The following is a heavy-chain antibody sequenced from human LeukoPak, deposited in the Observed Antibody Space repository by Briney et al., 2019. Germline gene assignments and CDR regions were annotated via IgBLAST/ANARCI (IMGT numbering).Heavy chain of an antibody. CDR3: AKAGVRYFDSSGLYAFDF. CDR1: GGSISSTGYC. D-gene: IGHD3-22*01. V-gene: IGHV4-39*01. J-gene: IGHJ3*01. Sequence: SETLSLTCAVSGGSISSTGYCWAWIRQPPGKGLEWIGTIYYSGSTYHNTSLKSRITMSVDTSRNQFSLKLSSVYAADTAVYYCAKAGVRYFDSSGLYAFDFWGQGTTVTVSS. CDR2: IYYSGST.